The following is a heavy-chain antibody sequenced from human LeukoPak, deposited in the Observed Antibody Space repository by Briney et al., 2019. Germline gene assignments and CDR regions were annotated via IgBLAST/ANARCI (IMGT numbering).Heavy chain of an antibody. J-gene: IGHJ6*02. D-gene: IGHD5-18*01. CDR3: ARGGYSYAYFPILDYYYGMDA. CDR2: ISSSGSTI. Sequence: GGSLRLSCAASGFTFSDYYMSWIRQAPGKGLEWVSYISSSGSTIYYADSVKGRFTISRDNAKNSLYLQMNSLRAEDTAVYYCARGGYSYAYFPILDYYYGMDAWGQGTTVTVSS. CDR1: GFTFSDYY. V-gene: IGHV3-11*01.